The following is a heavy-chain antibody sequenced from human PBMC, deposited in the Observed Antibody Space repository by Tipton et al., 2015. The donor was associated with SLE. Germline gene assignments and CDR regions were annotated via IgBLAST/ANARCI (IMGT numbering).Heavy chain of an antibody. CDR3: ARDRDFWSGYYLDY. Sequence: EASGFTVSSNYMSWVRQAPGKGLEWVSVIYSGGSTYYADSVKGRFTISRDNSKNTLYLQMNSLRAEDTAVYYCARDRDFWSGYYLDYWGQGTLVTVSS. CDR2: IYSGGST. V-gene: IGHV3-66*02. D-gene: IGHD3-3*01. J-gene: IGHJ4*02. CDR1: GFTVSSNY.